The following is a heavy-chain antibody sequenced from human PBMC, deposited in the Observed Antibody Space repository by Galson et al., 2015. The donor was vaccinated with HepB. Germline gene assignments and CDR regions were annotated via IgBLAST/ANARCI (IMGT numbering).Heavy chain of an antibody. CDR1: GFTFSSYA. D-gene: IGHD6-19*01. J-gene: IGHJ1*01. Sequence: LRLSCAASGFTFSSYAMHWVRRAPGKGLEWVALISYDGRNKHYVDSVKGRFTISRDNSKNTLYLQMNSLRAEDTAVYYCARDKVETVAGTGYFQHWSQGTLVTVSS. V-gene: IGHV3-30*04. CDR3: ARDKVETVAGTGYFQH. CDR2: ISYDGRNK.